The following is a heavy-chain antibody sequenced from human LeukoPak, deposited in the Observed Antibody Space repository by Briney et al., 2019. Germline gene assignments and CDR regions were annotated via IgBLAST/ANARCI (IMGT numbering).Heavy chain of an antibody. D-gene: IGHD6-6*01. CDR1: GGSISSYY. Sequence: PSETLSLTCTVSGGSISSYYWSWIRQPPGKGLEWIGYIYYSGSTNYNPSLKSRVTISVDTSKNQFSLKLSSVTAADTAVYYCARGTDSSSSNYFQHWGQGTLVTVSS. CDR3: ARGTDSSSSNYFQH. J-gene: IGHJ1*01. CDR2: IYYSGST. V-gene: IGHV4-59*01.